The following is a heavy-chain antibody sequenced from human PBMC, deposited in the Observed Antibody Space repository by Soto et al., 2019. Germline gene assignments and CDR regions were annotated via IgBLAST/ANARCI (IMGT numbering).Heavy chain of an antibody. J-gene: IGHJ4*02. V-gene: IGHV4-59*01. Sequence: PSETLSLTCTVSGGSMRNYFWTWIRQPPGKGLEWIGYIHYSGTTSFFTSYNPSLRSRATISEDTSKNQFSLKLLSVTTADTAVYFCAAGEASSRNLAPYYLDFWGQGALVTVSS. CDR2: IHYSGTT. CDR1: GGSMRNYF. D-gene: IGHD6-13*01. CDR3: AAGEASSRNLAPYYLDF.